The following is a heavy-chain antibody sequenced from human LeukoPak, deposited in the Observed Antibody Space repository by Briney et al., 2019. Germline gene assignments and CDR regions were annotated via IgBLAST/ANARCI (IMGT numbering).Heavy chain of an antibody. D-gene: IGHD6-19*01. CDR3: AKDIGPSGKWLAVFDY. CDR1: GFTFSSYA. Sequence: PGGSLRLSCAASGFTFSSYAMRWVRQAPGKGLEWLSGISWNSGSIGYADSVKGRFTISRDNAKNSLYLQMNSLRAEDTALYYCAKDIGPSGKWLAVFDYWGQGTLVTVSS. CDR2: ISWNSGSI. J-gene: IGHJ4*02. V-gene: IGHV3-9*01.